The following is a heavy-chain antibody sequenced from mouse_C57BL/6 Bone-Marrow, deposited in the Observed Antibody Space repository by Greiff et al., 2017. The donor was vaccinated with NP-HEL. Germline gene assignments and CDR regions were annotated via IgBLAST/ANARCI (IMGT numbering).Heavy chain of an antibody. V-gene: IGHV3-6*01. Sequence: EVQLQESGPGLVKPSQSLSLTCSVTGYSITSGYYWNWIRQFPGNKLEWMGYISYDGSNNYNPSLKNRISITRDTSKNQFFLKLNSVTTEDTATYYGARGGPAWFAYWGQGTLVTVSA. D-gene: IGHD1-1*02. CDR3: ARGGPAWFAY. J-gene: IGHJ3*01. CDR1: GYSITSGYY. CDR2: ISYDGSN.